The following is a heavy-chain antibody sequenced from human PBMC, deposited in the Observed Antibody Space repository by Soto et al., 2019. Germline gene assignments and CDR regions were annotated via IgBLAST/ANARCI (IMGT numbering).Heavy chain of an antibody. CDR2: ISGSGGST. J-gene: IGHJ4*02. D-gene: IGHD3-3*01. CDR1: GFTFSSYA. Sequence: GGSLRLSCAASGFTFSSYAMSWVRQAPGKGLEWVSAISGSGGSTYYADSVKGRFTISRDNSKNTLYLQMNSLRAEDTAVYYCAKEASFDENYDFWSGYCYDYWGQGTLVTVSS. V-gene: IGHV3-23*01. CDR3: AKEASFDENYDFWSGYCYDY.